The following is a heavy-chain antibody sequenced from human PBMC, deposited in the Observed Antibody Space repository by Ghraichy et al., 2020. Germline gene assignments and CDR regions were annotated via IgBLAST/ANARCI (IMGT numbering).Heavy chain of an antibody. CDR1: GFTFSSYG. CDR3: AREAVPTQYCTGGSCYRVDY. Sequence: GGSLRLSCAASGFTFSSYGMHWVRQAPGKGLEWVAVIWYDGSNKYYGDSVKGRFTISRDNPKNTLYLQMNSLRAEDTAVYYCAREAVPTQYCTGGSCYRVDYWGQGTLVTVSS. V-gene: IGHV3-33*01. D-gene: IGHD2-15*01. J-gene: IGHJ4*02. CDR2: IWYDGSNK.